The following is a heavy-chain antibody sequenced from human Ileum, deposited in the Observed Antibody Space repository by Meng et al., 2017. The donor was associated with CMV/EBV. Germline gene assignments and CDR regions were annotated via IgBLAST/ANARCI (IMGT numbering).Heavy chain of an antibody. Sequence: SETLSLTCSVSGASIRDSGYHWGWIRQPPGKGLEWIGNIYGSGTTFYNPSLKSRLTISVDTSKNQFSLKRSSVTAADTAVYYCARDASGYHLFDPWGQGTLVTVSS. CDR1: GASIRDSGYH. CDR3: ARDASGYHLFDP. V-gene: IGHV4-39*07. CDR2: IYGSGTT. D-gene: IGHD3-22*01. J-gene: IGHJ5*02.